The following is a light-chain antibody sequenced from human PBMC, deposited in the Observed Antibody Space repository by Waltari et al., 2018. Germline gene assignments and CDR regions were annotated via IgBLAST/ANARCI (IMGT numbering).Light chain of an antibody. CDR2: GNT. CDR3: QSYDNSPYVI. V-gene: IGLV1-40*01. Sequence: QSVLTKPTSVSGATGQRVPTSCTGSSCKSGAGYDVHWYQQLPGTAPKLLSFGNTNRPSGVPDRFSGSKSGTSASLAITGLQAEDEADYYCQSYDNSPYVIFGGGTKLTVL. CDR1: SCKSGAGYD. J-gene: IGLJ2*01.